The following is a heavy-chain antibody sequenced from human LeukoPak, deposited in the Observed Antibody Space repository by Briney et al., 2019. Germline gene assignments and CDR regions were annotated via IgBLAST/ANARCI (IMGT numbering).Heavy chain of an antibody. V-gene: IGHV3-9*01. Sequence: GGSLRLSCAASGFTFYDYGMHWVRQAPGKGVEWVSGINWNSGSIDYADSVKGGFTISRDNAKTSLYLQMNSLIAEDTPLYYCAKDTRDILTGYYDTAFDYWGQGTLVTVSS. CDR2: INWNSGSI. CDR1: GFTFYDYG. D-gene: IGHD3-9*01. J-gene: IGHJ4*02. CDR3: AKDTRDILTGYYDTAFDY.